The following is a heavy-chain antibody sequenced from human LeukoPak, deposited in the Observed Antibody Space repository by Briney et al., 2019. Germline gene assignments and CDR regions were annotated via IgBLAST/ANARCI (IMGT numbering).Heavy chain of an antibody. CDR1: GFTFSSYW. CDR3: ACYGIAPPY. V-gene: IGHV3-74*01. D-gene: IGHD2-15*01. CDR2: INNDGSST. J-gene: IGHJ4*02. Sequence: GGSLRLSCAASGFTFSSYWMHWVRQAPGKGLVWVSHINNDGSSTSYADSVKGRFTISGDNAKNTLYLQMNSLRTEDTAVYYCACYGIAPPYWGQGTLVTVSS.